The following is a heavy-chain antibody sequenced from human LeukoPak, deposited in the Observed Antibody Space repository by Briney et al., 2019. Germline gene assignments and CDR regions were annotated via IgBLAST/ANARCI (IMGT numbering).Heavy chain of an antibody. V-gene: IGHV3-23*01. CDR1: GFTFSSYA. Sequence: GGSLRLSCAASGFTFSSYAMSWVRQAPGKGLEWVSAISGSGGSTYYADSVKGRFTISRDNSKNTLYLQMNSLRAEDTAVYFCAKGRGWLQFFDYWGQGTLVTVSS. J-gene: IGHJ4*02. CDR3: AKGRGWLQFFDY. D-gene: IGHD5-24*01. CDR2: ISGSGGST.